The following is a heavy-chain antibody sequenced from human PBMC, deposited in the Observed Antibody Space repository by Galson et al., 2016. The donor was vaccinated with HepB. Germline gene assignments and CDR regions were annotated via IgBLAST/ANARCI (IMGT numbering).Heavy chain of an antibody. D-gene: IGHD2-15*01. CDR2: INPDGSQK. CDR1: GFAFSTYN. Sequence: SLRLSCAASGFAFSTYNMNWVRQAPGKGLEWVANINPDGSQKYYVDSVRGRFTIPRDNAKNSLFLYMNNVRADDTALYYCARGRYCSGGGCYQDYWGQGTLVTVSS. V-gene: IGHV3-7*03. J-gene: IGHJ4*02. CDR3: ARGRYCSGGGCYQDY.